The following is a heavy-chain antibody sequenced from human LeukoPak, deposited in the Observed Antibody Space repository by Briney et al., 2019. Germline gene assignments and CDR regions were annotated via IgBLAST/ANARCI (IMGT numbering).Heavy chain of an antibody. V-gene: IGHV1-69*05. Sequence: SSVKVSCKASGSTFSSYAISWVRQAPGQGLEWMGRIIPIFGTANYAQKFQGRVTTTTDESTSTAYMELSSLRSEDTAVYYCAREGQQLVVYYFDYWGQGTLVTVSS. CDR3: AREGQQLVVYYFDY. CDR2: IIPIFGTA. CDR1: GSTFSSYA. J-gene: IGHJ4*02. D-gene: IGHD6-13*01.